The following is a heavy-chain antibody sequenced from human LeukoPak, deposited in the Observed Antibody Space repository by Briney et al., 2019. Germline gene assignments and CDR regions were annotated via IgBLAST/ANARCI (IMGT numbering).Heavy chain of an antibody. CDR1: GFTFSTYA. Sequence: GGSLRLSCAASGFTFSTYAMSWVRQAPGKGLEGVAVMSYDGSKKYHADSVKGRFTISRDNSKSTLYLQMNSLRVEDTAVYYCARAPSFIYSFNDDWGQGTLVIVSS. V-gene: IGHV3-30*04. CDR2: MSYDGSKK. D-gene: IGHD5-18*01. CDR3: ARAPSFIYSFNDD. J-gene: IGHJ4*02.